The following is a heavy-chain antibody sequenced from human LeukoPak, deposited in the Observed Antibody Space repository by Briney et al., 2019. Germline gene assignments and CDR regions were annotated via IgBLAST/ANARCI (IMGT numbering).Heavy chain of an antibody. V-gene: IGHV1-2*02. D-gene: IGHD5-24*01. CDR3: ARVGMVIISSGPKDDY. Sequence: GASVTVSCKASGYTFTGYYIHWVRQAPGQGLEWMGWINPNSGGTKYAQKFQGRVTMTRDTSISTAYMELSGLRSDDTAVYYCARVGMVIISSGPKDDYWGQGTLVTVSS. CDR2: INPNSGGT. CDR1: GYTFTGYY. J-gene: IGHJ4*02.